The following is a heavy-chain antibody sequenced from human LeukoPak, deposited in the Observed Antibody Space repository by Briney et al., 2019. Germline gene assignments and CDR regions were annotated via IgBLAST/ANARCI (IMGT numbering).Heavy chain of an antibody. Sequence: SGPTPVNPTQTLTLTCTFSGFSLSTRGVGVGWIRQPPGKALEWLALIYWNDDNRYSPSLKSRLTITKDTSKNQVVLTMTNMDPVDTARYYCAHGSGWLYDYWGQGTLVTVSS. J-gene: IGHJ4*02. CDR3: AHGSGWLYDY. V-gene: IGHV2-5*01. CDR1: GFSLSTRGVG. CDR2: IYWNDDN. D-gene: IGHD6-19*01.